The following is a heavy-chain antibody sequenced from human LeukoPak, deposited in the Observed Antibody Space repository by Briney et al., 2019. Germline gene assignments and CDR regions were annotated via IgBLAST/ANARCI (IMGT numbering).Heavy chain of an antibody. CDR2: IYPGDSDT. CDR1: GYSFTSYW. J-gene: IGHJ4*02. D-gene: IGHD3-10*01. Sequence: GESLKISCKGSGYSFTSYWIGWVRQMPGKGLEWMGIIYPGDSDTRYSPSFQGQVTISADKSISTAYLQWSSLKASDTAMYYCARQNVRFGGLSPFDYWGQGTLVTVSS. CDR3: ARQNVRFGGLSPFDY. V-gene: IGHV5-51*01.